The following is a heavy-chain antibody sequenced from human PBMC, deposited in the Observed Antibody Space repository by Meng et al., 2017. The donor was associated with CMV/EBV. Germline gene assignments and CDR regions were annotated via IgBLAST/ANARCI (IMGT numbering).Heavy chain of an antibody. CDR3: ASQGLNDYYDAGMGAFDI. D-gene: IGHD3-10*01. V-gene: IGHV5-51*01. CDR2: IYPGDSDT. CDR1: GYSFTSYW. Sequence: GESLKIPCKGSGYSFTSYWIGWVRQMPGKGLEWMGIIYPGDSDTRYSPSFQGQVTISADKYISTAYLQWSSLKASDTAMYYCASQGLNDYYDAGMGAFDIWGQGTMVTVSS. J-gene: IGHJ3*02.